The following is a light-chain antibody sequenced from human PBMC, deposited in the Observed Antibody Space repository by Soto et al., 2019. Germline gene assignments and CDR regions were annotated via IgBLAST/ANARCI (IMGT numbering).Light chain of an antibody. CDR2: EVS. CDR3: SSYTTSTTYV. V-gene: IGLV2-14*01. Sequence: QSALTQPASVSGSPGQSITIPCTGTSSDVGAYNYVSWYQQHPGKAPKLMIYEVSNRPSGVSNRFSGSKSGNTASLTISGLKAEDEADYYCSSYTTSTTYVFGTGTKLTVL. J-gene: IGLJ1*01. CDR1: SSDVGAYNY.